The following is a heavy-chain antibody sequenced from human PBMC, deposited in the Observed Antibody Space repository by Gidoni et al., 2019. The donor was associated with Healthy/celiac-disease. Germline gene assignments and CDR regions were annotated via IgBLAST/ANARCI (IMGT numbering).Heavy chain of an antibody. Sequence: EVKLLESGGGLVQTGGSLRLSCAASGFTFSSYAMSWVRQAPGKGLEWVSAISGSGGSTYYADSVKGRFTISRDNSKNTLYLQMNSLRAEDTAVYYCAKSPNRGYSYGYVDYWCHGTLVTVSS. V-gene: IGHV3-23*01. D-gene: IGHD5-18*01. J-gene: IGHJ4*01. CDR1: GFTFSSYA. CDR3: AKSPNRGYSYGYVDY. CDR2: ISGSGGST.